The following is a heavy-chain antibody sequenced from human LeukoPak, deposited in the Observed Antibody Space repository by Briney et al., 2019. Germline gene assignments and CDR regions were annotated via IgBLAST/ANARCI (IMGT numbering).Heavy chain of an antibody. CDR3: ARGYGMDV. Sequence: SETLSLTCTVSGGSISSFYWSWIRQPPGKGLEWIGYIYYSGNTNYNPSLKSRVTLSVDTSKNQFSLKLSSVTAADTAVYYCARGYGMDVWGQGTTVTVSS. J-gene: IGHJ6*02. CDR1: GGSISSFY. CDR2: IYYSGNT. V-gene: IGHV4-59*08.